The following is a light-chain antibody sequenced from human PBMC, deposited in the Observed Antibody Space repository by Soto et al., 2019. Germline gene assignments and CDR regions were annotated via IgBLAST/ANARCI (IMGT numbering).Light chain of an antibody. Sequence: QSVLTQPPSVSGAPGQGVSISCTGSSSNLGAGHDVHWYQQLPGTAPRLLIYGNSNRPSGVPDRFSGSKSGTLASLAITGLQAEDEADYYCQSYDISLSGGVFGGGTKVTVL. CDR1: SSNLGAGHD. V-gene: IGLV1-40*01. CDR3: QSYDISLSGGV. J-gene: IGLJ3*02. CDR2: GNS.